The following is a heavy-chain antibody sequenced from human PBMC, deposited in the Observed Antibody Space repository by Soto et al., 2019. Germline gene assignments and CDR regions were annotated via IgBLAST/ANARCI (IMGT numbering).Heavy chain of an antibody. CDR3: AQNQRVELAQLATGDWLGP. D-gene: IGHD7-27*01. Sequence: GGSLRLSCAASGFIFENFGMSWVRQAPGKGLEWISSISGSGFKKYYADSVKGRFTISRDNSKSTVYLELNNLSAEDTAVYHCAQNQRVELAQLATGDWLGPCGQGSVVTVYS. CDR2: ISGSGFKK. V-gene: IGHV3-23*01. CDR1: GFIFENFG. J-gene: IGHJ5*02.